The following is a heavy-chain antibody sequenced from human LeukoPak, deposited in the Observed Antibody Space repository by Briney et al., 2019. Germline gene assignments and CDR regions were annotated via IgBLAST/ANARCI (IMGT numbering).Heavy chain of an antibody. CDR3: ARGRARYFDWLLSQYYFDY. Sequence: PSETLSLTCTVSGGSISSYYWSWIRQPPGKGLEWIGDIYYSGSTNYNPSLKSRVTISVDTSKNQFSLKLSSVTAADTAVYYCARGRARYFDWLLSQYYFDYWGQGTLVTVSS. V-gene: IGHV4-59*01. D-gene: IGHD3-9*01. CDR1: GGSISSYY. CDR2: IYYSGST. J-gene: IGHJ4*02.